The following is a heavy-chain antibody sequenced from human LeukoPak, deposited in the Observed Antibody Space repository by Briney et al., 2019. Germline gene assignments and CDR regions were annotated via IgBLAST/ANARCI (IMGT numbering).Heavy chain of an antibody. CDR3: AKYSSGWRTDYFDY. V-gene: IGHV3-23*01. J-gene: IGHJ4*02. Sequence: GGSLRLSCAASEFSVGSNYMTWVRQAPGKGLEWVSAISGSGGSTYYADSVKGRFTISRDNSKNTLYLQMNSLRAEDTAVYYCAKYSSGWRTDYFDYWGQGTLVTVSS. D-gene: IGHD6-19*01. CDR2: ISGSGGST. CDR1: EFSVGSNY.